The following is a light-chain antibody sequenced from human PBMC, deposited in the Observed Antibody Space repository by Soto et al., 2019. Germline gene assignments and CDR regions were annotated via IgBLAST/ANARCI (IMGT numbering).Light chain of an antibody. J-gene: IGKJ5*01. CDR3: QQRNIWPPVT. CDR1: PSFTNF. CDR2: GAF. V-gene: IGKV3-11*01. Sequence: EIVLTKSPATLSLSPGERATLSCRASPSFTNFLAWYQQKPGQAPRLLIYGAFNRATGIPARFSGSGSGTDFTLTISSLEPEDSAIYYCQQRNIWPPVTFGQGTRLEIK.